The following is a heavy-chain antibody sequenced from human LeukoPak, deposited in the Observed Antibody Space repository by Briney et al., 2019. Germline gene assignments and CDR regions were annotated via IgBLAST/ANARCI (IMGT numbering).Heavy chain of an antibody. CDR3: ATAGYTYGLTPDY. CDR1: GFTFTSYS. CDR2: ISSSSSTI. V-gene: IGHV3-48*04. Sequence: GGSLRLSCTASGFTFTSYSMNWVRQSPGKGLEWVSYISSSSSTIYYADSVQGRFAVSRDNAKTSLYLQMNNLRAEDTAIYYCATAGYTYGLTPDYWGQGTLVTVSS. D-gene: IGHD5-18*01. J-gene: IGHJ4*02.